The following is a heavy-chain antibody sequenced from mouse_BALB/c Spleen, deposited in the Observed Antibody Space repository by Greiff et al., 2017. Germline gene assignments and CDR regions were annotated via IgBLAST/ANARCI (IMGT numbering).Heavy chain of an antibody. V-gene: IGHV14-3*02. J-gene: IGHJ4*01. CDR2: IDPANGNT. CDR1: GFNINDNY. Sequence: VQLQQSGAELVKPGASVKLSCTASGFNINDNYMHWVKQRPEQGLEWIGRIDPANGNTKYDPKFQGKATITADTSSNTAYLQLSSLTSEDTAVYYCARSAAYYYAMDYWGQGTTVTVSS. CDR3: ARSAAYYYAMDY.